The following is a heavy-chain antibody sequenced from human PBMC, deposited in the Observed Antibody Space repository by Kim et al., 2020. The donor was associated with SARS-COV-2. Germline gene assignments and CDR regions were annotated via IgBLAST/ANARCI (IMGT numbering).Heavy chain of an antibody. CDR3: ATDLDYGDYSLDY. Sequence: YAQKFQGRVTMTEDTSTDTAYMELSSLRSEDTAVYYCATDLDYGDYSLDYWGQGTLVTVSS. D-gene: IGHD4-17*01. J-gene: IGHJ4*02. V-gene: IGHV1-24*01.